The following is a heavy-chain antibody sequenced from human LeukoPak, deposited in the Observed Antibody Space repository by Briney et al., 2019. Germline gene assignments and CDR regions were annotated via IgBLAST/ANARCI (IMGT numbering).Heavy chain of an antibody. V-gene: IGHV3-30-3*01. CDR3: AKGVAAAPYYYDMDV. D-gene: IGHD6-13*01. Sequence: PGGSLRLSCAASGFTFSSYAMHWVRQAPGKGLEWVAVISYDGSNKYYADSVKGRFTISRDNSKNTLYLQMNSLRADDTAVYYCAKGVAAAPYYYDMDVWGQGTTVTVSS. J-gene: IGHJ6*02. CDR2: ISYDGSNK. CDR1: GFTFSSYA.